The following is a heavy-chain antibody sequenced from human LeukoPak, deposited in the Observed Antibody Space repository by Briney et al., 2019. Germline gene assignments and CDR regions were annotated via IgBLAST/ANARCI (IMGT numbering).Heavy chain of an antibody. D-gene: IGHD7-27*01. CDR2: IIPILGIA. CDR1: GGTFSSYA. V-gene: IGHV1-69*04. J-gene: IGHJ5*02. Sequence: ASVKVSCKASGGTFSSYAISWVRQAPGQGLEWMGRIIPILGIANYAQKFQGRVTITADKSTSTAYMELSSLRSEDTAVYYCARDDPSLSAFGPLGGFDPWGQGTLVTVSS. CDR3: ARDDPSLSAFGPLGGFDP.